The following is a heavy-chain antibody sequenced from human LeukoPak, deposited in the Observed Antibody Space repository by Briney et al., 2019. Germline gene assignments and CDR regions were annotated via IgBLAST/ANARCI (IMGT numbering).Heavy chain of an antibody. J-gene: IGHJ4*02. V-gene: IGHV3-53*01. CDR1: GFTVSSTY. CDR2: MYSEDNK. Sequence: GGSLRLSCAASGFTVSSTYMAWVRQAPGKGLEWVSFMYSEDNKYYADSVKGRFTISRDNSKNTLYLQMNSLRAEDTAVYYCAKFGNYYDSSGYYYVLRRPIDYWGQGTLVTVSS. D-gene: IGHD3-22*01. CDR3: AKFGNYYDSSGYYYVLRRPIDY.